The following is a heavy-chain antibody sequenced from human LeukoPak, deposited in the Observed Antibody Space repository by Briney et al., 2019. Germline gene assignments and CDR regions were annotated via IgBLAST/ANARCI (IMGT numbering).Heavy chain of an antibody. J-gene: IGHJ4*02. CDR1: GXTFRSYA. D-gene: IGHD1-14*01. Sequence: TGRSLRLSCAASGXTFRSYAMNWVRQAPGKGLGWVSHTNSDGSRKNCADSVKGRFTIAGDNAKNTVYLQMNSLRAEDTAVYYCAKTSAPGRPYYFDYWGQGTLVTVSS. CDR2: TNSDGSRK. CDR3: AKTSAPGRPYYFDY. V-gene: IGHV3-74*01.